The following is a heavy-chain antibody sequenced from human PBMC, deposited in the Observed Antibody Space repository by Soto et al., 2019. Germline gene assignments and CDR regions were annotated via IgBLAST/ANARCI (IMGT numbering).Heavy chain of an antibody. J-gene: IGHJ4*02. CDR1: GYPFTTYY. CDR2: IDPRSGGT. CDR3: ATDDYGIFPY. Sequence: HVQLVQSGTEVKTPGASVRVSCMVSGYPFTTYYIHWVRQAPGQGLEWMGWIDPRSGGTVYEQKFQGRVTMTRDTSISTVYMALSGLTSDDTALYYCATDDYGIFPYWGQGSLVTVSS. V-gene: IGHV1-2*02. D-gene: IGHD3-10*01.